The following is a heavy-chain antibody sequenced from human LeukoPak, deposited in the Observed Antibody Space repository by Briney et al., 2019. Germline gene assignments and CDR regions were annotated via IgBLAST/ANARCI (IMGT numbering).Heavy chain of an antibody. Sequence: GGSLRLSCAASGFTFSNYWMSWVRQAPGKGLEWVANIKEDGSEKHHADSVKGRFTISRDNAKKSLYLQMNSLRAEDTAVYYCARDRYCSGAWGQGTLVTVSS. CDR3: ARDRYCSGA. J-gene: IGHJ5*02. CDR2: IKEDGSEK. CDR1: GFTFSNYW. D-gene: IGHD2-15*01. V-gene: IGHV3-7*03.